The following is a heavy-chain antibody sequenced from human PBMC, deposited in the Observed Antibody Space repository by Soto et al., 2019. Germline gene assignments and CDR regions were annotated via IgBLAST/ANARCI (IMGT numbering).Heavy chain of an antibody. CDR2: IWYDGSNK. V-gene: IGHV3-33*06. J-gene: IGHJ4*02. Sequence: GGSLRLSCAASGFTFSSYGMHWVRQAPGKGLEWVAVIWYDGSNKYYADSVKGRFTISRDNSKNTLYLQMNSLRAEDTAVYYCAKLCYIVVVPAAYFDFRGQGILVTVSS. CDR1: GFTFSSYG. D-gene: IGHD2-2*01. CDR3: AKLCYIVVVPAAYFDF.